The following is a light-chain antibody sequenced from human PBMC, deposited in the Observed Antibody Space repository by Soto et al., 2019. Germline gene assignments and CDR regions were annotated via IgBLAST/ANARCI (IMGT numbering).Light chain of an antibody. CDR2: LAS. Sequence: DIQMTQSPSSLSASVGDRVTITCRASQSIRTSLNWYQQKPGKAPELLIYLASALQSGVPSRFSGSGSGTDFTLTISSLQPEDFATYYCQQSYSTPRTFGQGNRVEIK. CDR3: QQSYSTPRT. V-gene: IGKV1-39*01. J-gene: IGKJ1*01. CDR1: QSIRTS.